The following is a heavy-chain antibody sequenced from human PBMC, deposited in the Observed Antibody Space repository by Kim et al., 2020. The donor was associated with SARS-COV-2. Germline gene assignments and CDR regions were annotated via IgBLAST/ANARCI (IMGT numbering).Heavy chain of an antibody. CDR2: ISAYNGNT. CDR3: ARDVGGYSSELTLNYYYYGMDV. V-gene: IGHV1-18*01. Sequence: ASVKVSCKASGYTFTSYGISWVRQAPGQGLEWMGWISAYNGNTNYAQKLQGRVTMTTDTSTSTAYMELRSLRSDDTAVYYCARDVGGYSSELTLNYYYYGMDVWGQGTTVTVSS. J-gene: IGHJ6*02. CDR1: GYTFTSYG. D-gene: IGHD6-25*01.